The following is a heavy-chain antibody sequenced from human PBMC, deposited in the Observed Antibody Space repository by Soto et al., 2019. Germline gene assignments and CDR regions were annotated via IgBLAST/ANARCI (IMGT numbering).Heavy chain of an antibody. V-gene: IGHV5-51*01. CDR2: IYPGDSDT. CDR3: ARHGSGWELNY. CDR1: GCRFTSYW. J-gene: IGHJ4*02. D-gene: IGHD1-26*01. Sequence: PGESLKISWKGSGCRFTSYWIGWMSQMPGKGLEWMGIIYPGDSDTRYSPSFQGQVTISADKSISTAYLQWSSLKASDTAMYYCARHGSGWELNYWGQGTLVTVSS.